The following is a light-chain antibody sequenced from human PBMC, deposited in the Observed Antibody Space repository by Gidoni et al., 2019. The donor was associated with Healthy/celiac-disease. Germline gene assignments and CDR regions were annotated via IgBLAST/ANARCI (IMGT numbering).Light chain of an antibody. CDR3: QQYDYLPPR. Sequence: DIQMTQSPSSLSASVGDRVTITCQASQDISNYLNWYQQKPGKAPKLLIYDESNLETGVPSRFSGIGSGTDFTFTISSLQPEDIATYYCQQYDYLPPRFGQXTKLEIK. V-gene: IGKV1-33*01. CDR2: DES. J-gene: IGKJ2*03. CDR1: QDISNY.